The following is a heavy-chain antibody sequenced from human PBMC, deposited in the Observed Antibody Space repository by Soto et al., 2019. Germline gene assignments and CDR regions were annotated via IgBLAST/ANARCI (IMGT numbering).Heavy chain of an antibody. CDR3: SSYQESTVSGWPDYYYYGMDV. D-gene: IGHD6-19*01. V-gene: IGHV1-18*04. CDR2: ISAYNGNT. J-gene: IGHJ6*02. Sequence: QVQLVQSGAEVKKPGASVKVSCKASGYTFTSYGISWVRQAPGQGLEWMGWISAYNGNTNYAQKHQGRVTMTTDTSTSTSYMELRSLRSDDTAVYYCSSYQESTVSGWPDYYYYGMDVWGQGTKVTVSS. CDR1: GYTFTSYG.